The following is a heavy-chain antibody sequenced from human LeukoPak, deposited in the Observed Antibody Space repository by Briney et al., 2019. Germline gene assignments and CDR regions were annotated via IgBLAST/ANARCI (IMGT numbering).Heavy chain of an antibody. Sequence: SETLSLTCAVSGGSISSSSYSWGWIRQPPGKGLEWIGTIYYTGHTHYNESLESRITMSVDTSKNQFSLRLNSVTTADTALYHCARLAVGSPFDYWGQGALVTVSS. V-gene: IGHV4-39*01. CDR1: GGSISSSSYS. D-gene: IGHD3-10*01. J-gene: IGHJ4*02. CDR3: ARLAVGSPFDY. CDR2: IYYTGHT.